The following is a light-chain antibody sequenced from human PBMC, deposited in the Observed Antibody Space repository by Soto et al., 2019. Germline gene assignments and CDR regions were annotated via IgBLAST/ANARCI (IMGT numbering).Light chain of an antibody. Sequence: EIVLTQSPATLSLSPGERATLSCRASQSVSSYLAWYQQKPGQAPRLLIYGASNRATGIPARFSGSGSGTDFTLTISSLEPEDFAVYYCQQRSDWPPITVGQGTRLDTK. CDR1: QSVSSY. CDR3: QQRSDWPPIT. J-gene: IGKJ5*01. V-gene: IGKV3-11*01. CDR2: GAS.